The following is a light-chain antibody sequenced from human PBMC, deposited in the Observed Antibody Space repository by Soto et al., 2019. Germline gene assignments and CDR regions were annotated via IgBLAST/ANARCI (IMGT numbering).Light chain of an antibody. CDR2: GTA. Sequence: EIVMTQSQATLSVSPGERATLSCRASQGVKSNLAGSQETTSPARSLLIYGTATRTTGIPASFSGSGAGTEFTLTISGPQSEDFAVCDCQQYSNWPRISFGQGTRLEIK. V-gene: IGKV3-15*01. J-gene: IGKJ5*01. CDR3: QQYSNWPRIS. CDR1: QGVKSN.